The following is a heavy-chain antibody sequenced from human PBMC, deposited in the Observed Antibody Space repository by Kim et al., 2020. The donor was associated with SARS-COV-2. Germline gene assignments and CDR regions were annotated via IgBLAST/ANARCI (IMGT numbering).Heavy chain of an antibody. D-gene: IGHD3-10*01. CDR3: ATGFYGCDSYGRHFDY. CDR2: IYSGGSRI. J-gene: IGHJ4*02. Sequence: GGSLRLSCAASGFTINSYAMTWVRQAPGKGLEWISVIYSGGSRIHYAGSVKGRFTISRDDSKNTLCLQMNSLRAEDTAIYFCATGFYGCDSYGRHFDYWGQRTLVTISS. V-gene: IGHV3-23*03. CDR1: GFTINSYA.